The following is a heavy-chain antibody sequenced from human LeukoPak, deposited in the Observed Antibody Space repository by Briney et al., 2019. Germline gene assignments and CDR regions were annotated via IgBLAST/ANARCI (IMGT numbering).Heavy chain of an antibody. CDR2: MNPNSGNT. J-gene: IGHJ4*02. V-gene: IGHV1-8*01. D-gene: IGHD2-21*02. CDR1: GYTFTSYD. Sequence: ASVKVSCKASGYTFTSYDINWVRQATGQGLEWMGWMNPNSGNTGYAQKFQGRVTITRDTSASTAYMELSSLRSEDTAVYYCARTPRLTAAFDYWGQGTLVTVSS. CDR3: ARTPRLTAAFDY.